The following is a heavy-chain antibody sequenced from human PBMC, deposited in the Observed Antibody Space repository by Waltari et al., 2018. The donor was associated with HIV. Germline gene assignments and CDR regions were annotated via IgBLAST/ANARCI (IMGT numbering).Heavy chain of an antibody. CDR3: ARGWFDS. J-gene: IGHJ5*01. CDR1: GFRLSSYE. Sequence: EVQLVESGGGLVQPGGSLRLSCAASGFRLSSYEMNWVSQAPGKGLEWISYISNSGSPIYYAGSVRGRFTISRDSDKNSLFLQMNSLRVEDTAVYYCARGWFDSWGQGTMVTVSS. V-gene: IGHV3-48*03. CDR2: ISNSGSPI.